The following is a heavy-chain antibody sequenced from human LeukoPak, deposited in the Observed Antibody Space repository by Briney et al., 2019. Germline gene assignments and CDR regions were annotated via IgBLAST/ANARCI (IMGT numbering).Heavy chain of an antibody. CDR3: ARFGITVVRGGKYYFDY. Sequence: PSEALCLTCTVSGGSISDYYGSWIRQPPGKGLEWIGHIYYSGATKYNPSLKSRITISVDTSNNQFSLMLSSVTAADTAVYYCARFGITVVRGGKYYFDYWGQGTLVTVSS. CDR2: IYYSGAT. V-gene: IGHV4-59*08. CDR1: GGSISDYY. J-gene: IGHJ4*02. D-gene: IGHD3-10*01.